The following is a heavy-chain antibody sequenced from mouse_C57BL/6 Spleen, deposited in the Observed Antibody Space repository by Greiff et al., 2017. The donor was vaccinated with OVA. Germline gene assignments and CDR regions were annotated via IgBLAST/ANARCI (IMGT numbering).Heavy chain of an antibody. CDR1: GFTFSDYG. CDR2: ISSGSSTI. J-gene: IGHJ4*01. V-gene: IGHV5-17*01. Sequence: EVNLVESGGGLVKPGGSLKLSCAASGFTFSDYGMHWVRQAPEKGLEWVAYISSGSSTIYYADTVKGRFTISRDNAKNTLFLQMTSLRSEDTAMYYCARRSYSNYHEDYWGQGTSVTVSS. D-gene: IGHD2-5*01. CDR3: ARRSYSNYHEDY.